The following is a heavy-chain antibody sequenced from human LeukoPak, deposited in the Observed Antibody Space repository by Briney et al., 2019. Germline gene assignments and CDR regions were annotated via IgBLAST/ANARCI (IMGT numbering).Heavy chain of an antibody. J-gene: IGHJ3*02. CDR3: ARLYYYDSSGYPGAFDI. D-gene: IGHD3-22*01. CDR2: INPNSGGT. CDR1: GYTFTGYY. V-gene: IGHV1-2*02. Sequence: ASVKLSCKASGYTFTGYYMHWVRQAPGQGLEWMGWINPNSGGTNYAQKFQGRVTMTRDTSISTAYMELSRLRSDDTAVYYCARLYYYDSSGYPGAFDIWGQGTMVTVSS.